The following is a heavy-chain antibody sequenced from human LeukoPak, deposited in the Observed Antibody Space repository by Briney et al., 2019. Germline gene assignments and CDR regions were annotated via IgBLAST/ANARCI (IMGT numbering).Heavy chain of an antibody. J-gene: IGHJ4*02. D-gene: IGHD2-15*01. Sequence: GGSLRLSCAASGFTFSSHDMHWVRQAPGKGLEWVAFVSYDGGKKDYADSVKGRFTISRDNSKNTLYLQMNSLRAEDTAVYYCARDGRGIDYWGQGTLVTVSS. CDR3: ARDGRGIDY. V-gene: IGHV3-30*03. CDR1: GFTFSSHD. CDR2: VSYDGGKK.